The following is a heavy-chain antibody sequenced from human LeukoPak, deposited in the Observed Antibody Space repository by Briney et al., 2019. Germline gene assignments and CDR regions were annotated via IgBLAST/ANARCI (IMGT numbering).Heavy chain of an antibody. D-gene: IGHD3-22*01. J-gene: IGHJ3*02. CDR1: GFTFSSYS. V-gene: IGHV3-21*01. CDR3: ARAITMMGDAFDI. CDR2: ISSSSSYI. Sequence: KPGGSLRLSCAASGFTFSSYSMNWVRQAPGKGLEWVSSISSSSSYIYYADSVKGRFTISRDNAKNSLYLQMNSLRAEDTAVYYCARAITMMGDAFDIWGQGTMVTVSS.